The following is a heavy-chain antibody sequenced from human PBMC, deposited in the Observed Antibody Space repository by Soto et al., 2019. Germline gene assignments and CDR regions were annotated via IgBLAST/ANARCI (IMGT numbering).Heavy chain of an antibody. J-gene: IGHJ6*02. CDR1: GFTFSSYG. CDR3: AREVTMVRGVTYDYYGMDV. CDR2: IWYDGSNK. Sequence: PGGSLRLSCAASGFTFSSYGMHWVRQAPGKGLEWVAVIWYDGSNKYYADSVKGRFTISRDNSKSTLYLQMNSLRAEDTAVYYCAREVTMVRGVTYDYYGMDVWGQGTTVTVSS. D-gene: IGHD3-10*01. V-gene: IGHV3-33*01.